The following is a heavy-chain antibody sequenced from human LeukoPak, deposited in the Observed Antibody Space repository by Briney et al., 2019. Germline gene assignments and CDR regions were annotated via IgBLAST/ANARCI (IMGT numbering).Heavy chain of an antibody. J-gene: IGHJ4*02. CDR1: GYTFTAYY. CDR3: ARDKSSGWYPDY. D-gene: IGHD6-19*01. Sequence: ASVKVSCKASGYTFTAYYVHWVRQAPGQGLEWMGWINPNSGGTNYAQKFQGRATMTRDTSMSTAYMELSRLRSDDMAVYYCARDKSSGWYPDYLGQGTLVTVSS. V-gene: IGHV1-2*02. CDR2: INPNSGGT.